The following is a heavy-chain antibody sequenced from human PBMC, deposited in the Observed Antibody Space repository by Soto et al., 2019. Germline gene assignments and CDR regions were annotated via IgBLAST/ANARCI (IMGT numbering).Heavy chain of an antibody. CDR1: GFTFNSYW. CDR2: IKQDGSEK. J-gene: IGHJ5*02. Sequence: EVQLVESGGGLVQPGGSLRLSCAASGFTFNSYWMTWVRQAPGKGLEWVANIKQDGSEKYYVDSVKGRFTISRDNAKNSLYLQMNSLRAEHTAVYYCARGWGLDPWGQGTLVTVSS. D-gene: IGHD1-26*01. CDR3: ARGWGLDP. V-gene: IGHV3-7*04.